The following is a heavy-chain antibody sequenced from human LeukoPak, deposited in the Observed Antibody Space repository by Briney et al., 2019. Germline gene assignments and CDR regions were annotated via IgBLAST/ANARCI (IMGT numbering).Heavy chain of an antibody. CDR2: ISFDGSDK. D-gene: IGHD3-10*01. J-gene: IGHJ4*02. Sequence: GGSLRLSCAVSGFSLGSFGMHWVRQAPGKGLEWVAFISFDGSDKYYADSVKGRFTISRDNSRNTLYLQMSSLRSEDTAVYYCARDSMVRGVISHFDYWGQGTLVTVSS. V-gene: IGHV3-30*03. CDR3: ARDSMVRGVISHFDY. CDR1: GFSLGSFG.